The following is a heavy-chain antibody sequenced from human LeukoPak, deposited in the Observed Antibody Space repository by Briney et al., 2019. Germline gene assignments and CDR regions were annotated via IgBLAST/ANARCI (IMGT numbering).Heavy chain of an antibody. J-gene: IGHJ5*02. V-gene: IGHV4-59*01. CDR3: ATGVPSSSDWYNWFDP. CDR1: GGSISTSY. D-gene: IGHD6-19*01. CDR2: IYYSGST. Sequence: SETLSLTCIVSGGSISTSYWSWIRQPPGKGLQWIGSIYYSGSTNYNPSLKSRVTISVDTSKNHFSPNLSSVTAADTAVYFCATGVPSSSDWYNWFDPWGQGTLVTVSS.